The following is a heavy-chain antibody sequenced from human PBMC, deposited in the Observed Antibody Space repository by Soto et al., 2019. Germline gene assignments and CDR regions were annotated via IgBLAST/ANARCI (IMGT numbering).Heavy chain of an antibody. Sequence: QITLKESGPMLVKPTQTLTLTCTFSGFSLSTSGMGVGWIRQPPGKALEWLALVYWDDDKYYSPSLKNRLTITKDTSKNQVVLTMTNMDPVDTATYYWAHPTGHNWFDPWGQGTLVTVSS. J-gene: IGHJ5*02. CDR1: GFSLSTSGMG. CDR3: AHPTGHNWFDP. V-gene: IGHV2-5*02. CDR2: VYWDDDK.